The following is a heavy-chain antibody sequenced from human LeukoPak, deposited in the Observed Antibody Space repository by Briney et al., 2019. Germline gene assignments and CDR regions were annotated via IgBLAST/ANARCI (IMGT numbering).Heavy chain of an antibody. CDR3: ARHTSDWYKEGAN. J-gene: IGHJ4*02. D-gene: IGHD6-19*01. CDR2: IKQDGSEK. V-gene: IGHV3-7*01. Sequence: GGSLRLSCAASGFAFSYYWMNWVRQAPGKGLEWVANIKQDGSEKSYVDSVKGRFTISRDNAKNTLYLQMTTLRAEDTAVYFCARHTSDWYKEGANWGQGTPGTVSS. CDR1: GFAFSYYW.